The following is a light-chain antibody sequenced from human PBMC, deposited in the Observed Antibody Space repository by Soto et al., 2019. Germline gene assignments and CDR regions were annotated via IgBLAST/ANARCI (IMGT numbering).Light chain of an antibody. V-gene: IGLV6-57*01. Sequence: NFMLTQPHSVSESLGETVTISCTRSSGSVASNYVQWYQLRPGSSPTTVIFADNQRPSAFPDRFSGSIDSSSNSAPLTISGLETEDEADYYCQSYDTFSVVFGGGTKLTVL. J-gene: IGLJ2*01. CDR1: SGSVASNY. CDR2: ADN. CDR3: QSYDTFSVV.